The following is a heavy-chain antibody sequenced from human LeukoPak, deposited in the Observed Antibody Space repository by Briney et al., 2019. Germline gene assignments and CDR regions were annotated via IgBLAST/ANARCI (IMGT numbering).Heavy chain of an antibody. V-gene: IGHV1-2*02. D-gene: IGHD1-1*01. J-gene: IGHJ3*02. CDR3: TREDDNSYDAFDI. Sequence: ASVKVSCKASGYTFTGYYVHWVRQAPGQGLEWMGWINPNSGGTNYAQKFQGRVTMTRDTSISTAYMELSRLRSDDTAVYYCTREDDNSYDAFDIWSQGTMVTVSS. CDR2: INPNSGGT. CDR1: GYTFTGYY.